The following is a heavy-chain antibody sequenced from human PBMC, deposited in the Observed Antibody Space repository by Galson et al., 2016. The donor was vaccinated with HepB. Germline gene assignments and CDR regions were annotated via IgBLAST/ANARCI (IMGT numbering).Heavy chain of an antibody. CDR3: ARGGNYAGS. CDR2: IYSGGGT. D-gene: IGHD3-16*01. V-gene: IGHV3-66*01. Sequence: SLRLSCAASGFTVSNNYMRWIRQAPGRGLEWVSFIYSGGGTYYADSVRGRFTISRDNSKNTLYHQMNSLIAEDTAVYYCARGGNYAGSWGQGTLVTVSS. J-gene: IGHJ4*02. CDR1: GFTVSNNY.